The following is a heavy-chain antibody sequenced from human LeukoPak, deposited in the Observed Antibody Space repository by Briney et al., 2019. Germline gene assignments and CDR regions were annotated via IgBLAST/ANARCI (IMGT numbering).Heavy chain of an antibody. V-gene: IGHV4-39*07. CDR1: GGSIGSSNYY. D-gene: IGHD3-3*01. CDR2: IYYVGTT. Sequence: SETLSLTCTVSGGSIGSSNYYWGWIRQPPGQGLEWIGSIYYVGTTYYNPSLKSRVTISVDTSKNQFSLKLSSVTAADTAVYYCARDNFWSGIGAYYYYYMDVWGQGTTVTVSS. CDR3: ARDNFWSGIGAYYYYYMDV. J-gene: IGHJ6*03.